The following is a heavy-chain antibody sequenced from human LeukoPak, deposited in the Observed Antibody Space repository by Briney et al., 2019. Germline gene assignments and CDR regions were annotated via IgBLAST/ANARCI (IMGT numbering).Heavy chain of an antibody. CDR1: GFTFSSYW. CDR2: INSDGSAT. CDR3: VRGRYGAYI. V-gene: IGHV3-74*01. J-gene: IGHJ4*02. Sequence: GGSLRLSCAASGFTFSSYWMHWVRQAPGKGLVWVSRINSDGSATDYTDSVRGRFTISRDNAKNTLYLQMNTLRAEDTAVYYCVRGRYGAYIWGQGTLVTASS. D-gene: IGHD4-17*01.